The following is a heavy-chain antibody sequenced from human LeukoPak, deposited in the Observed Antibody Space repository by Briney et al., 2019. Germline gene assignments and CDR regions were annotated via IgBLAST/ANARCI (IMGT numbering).Heavy chain of an antibody. CDR2: INPNSGGT. CDR3: ARDSYLSSP. J-gene: IGHJ5*02. D-gene: IGHD2-2*01. V-gene: IGHV1-2*02. Sequence: ASVKVSCKASGYTFTAHYMHWVRQAPGQGLEWMGWINPNSGGTNYAQKFQGRVTMTRDTSINTAYMELSSLTSDDTAVYYCARDSYLSSPWGQGILVTVSS. CDR1: GYTFTAHY.